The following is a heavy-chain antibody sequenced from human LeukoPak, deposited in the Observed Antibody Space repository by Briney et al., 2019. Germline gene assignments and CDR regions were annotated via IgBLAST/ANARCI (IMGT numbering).Heavy chain of an antibody. D-gene: IGHD6-13*01. Sequence: GGSLRLSCAASGFTFTRYWMNWVRQAPGKGLEWVSSISSSSSYIYYADSVKGRFTISRDNAKNSLYLQMNRLRAEDTAVGYCSRHSSSLRARDYAFDIWGQGTMVTVSS. CDR3: SRHSSSLRARDYAFDI. J-gene: IGHJ3*02. CDR1: GFTFTRYW. V-gene: IGHV3-21*01. CDR2: ISSSSSYI.